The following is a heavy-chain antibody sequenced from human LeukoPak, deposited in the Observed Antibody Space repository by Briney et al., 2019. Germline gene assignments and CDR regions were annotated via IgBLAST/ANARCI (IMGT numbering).Heavy chain of an antibody. CDR3: ARAAGVIVGATIDY. V-gene: IGHV4-34*01. J-gene: IGHJ4*02. D-gene: IGHD1-26*01. Sequence: SETLSLTCVVYGGSFSGYYWSWIRQPPGKGLEWIGEINHSGSTNYNPSLKSRVTISVDTSKSQFSLRLSSVTAADTAMYYCARAAGVIVGATIDYWGQGTLVTVSS. CDR2: INHSGST. CDR1: GGSFSGYY.